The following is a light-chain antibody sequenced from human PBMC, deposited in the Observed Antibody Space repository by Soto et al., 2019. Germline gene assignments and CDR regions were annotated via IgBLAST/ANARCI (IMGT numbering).Light chain of an antibody. CDR2: GAS. CDR1: QSVSSSY. J-gene: IGKJ1*01. V-gene: IGKV3-15*01. CDR3: QHYDNWPPWT. Sequence: IVLTQSPGTLSLSPGERATLSCRAIQSVSSSYLALYQQKPGQAPRLLIYGASTRATGIPARFSGSGSGTDFTLTISSLQSEDFGVYYCQHYDNWPPWTFGQGTKVDIK.